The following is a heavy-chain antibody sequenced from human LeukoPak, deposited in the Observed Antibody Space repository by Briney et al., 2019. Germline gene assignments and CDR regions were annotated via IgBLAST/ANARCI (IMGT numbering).Heavy chain of an antibody. J-gene: IGHJ4*02. CDR1: GGSISSSTYY. D-gene: IGHD6-13*01. Sequence: SETLSLTCTVSGGSISSSTYYWGWIRQPPGKGLEWIGSIYYSGSTYYNPSLKSRVSISIDTSKNQFSLNLSSVTAADTAVYYCARRAVGTFDYWGQGTLVTVSS. V-gene: IGHV4-39*01. CDR2: IYYSGST. CDR3: ARRAVGTFDY.